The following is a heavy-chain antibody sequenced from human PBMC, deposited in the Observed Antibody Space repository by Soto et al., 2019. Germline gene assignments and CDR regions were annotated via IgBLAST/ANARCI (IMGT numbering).Heavy chain of an antibody. D-gene: IGHD4-17*01. CDR3: ARVPLYFGVTTVDY. CDR1: GYTFTSYD. V-gene: IGHV1-8*01. Sequence: ASVKVSCKASGYTFTSYDINWVRQATGQGLEWMGWMNPNSGNTGYAQKFQGRVTMTRNTSISTAYMELSSLRSEDTAVYYCARVPLYFGVTTVDYWGQGTLVTVSS. J-gene: IGHJ4*02. CDR2: MNPNSGNT.